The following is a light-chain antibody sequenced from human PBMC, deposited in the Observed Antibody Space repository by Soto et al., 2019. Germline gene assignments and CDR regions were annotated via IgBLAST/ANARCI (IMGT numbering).Light chain of an antibody. CDR2: GAS. Sequence: EIVLTQSPGTLSLSPGERATLSCRASERLSSVYLAWYQQRPGQPPRLLIYGASNRATGIPDRFSGSGSVTDFTLIINRLEPEDVASYYCQQYGGSPRITFGQGTRLEIK. V-gene: IGKV3-20*01. CDR3: QQYGGSPRIT. CDR1: ERLSSVY. J-gene: IGKJ5*01.